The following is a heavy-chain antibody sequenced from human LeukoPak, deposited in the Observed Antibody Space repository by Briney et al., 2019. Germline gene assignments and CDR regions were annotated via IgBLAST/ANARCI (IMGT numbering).Heavy chain of an antibody. CDR2: IKEDGTYT. D-gene: IGHD3-9*01. CDR3: ARDFDMGITPGDDFDF. Sequence: QPGGSLRLSCAASGFSFSKYWMHWVRQTPGEGPVWVARIKEDGTYTSYADSVKGRFTISRDNARNTVFLQMNSLRAEDTAVYYCARDFDMGITPGDDFDFWGQGTLVTVSS. V-gene: IGHV3-74*01. CDR1: GFSFSKYW. J-gene: IGHJ4*02.